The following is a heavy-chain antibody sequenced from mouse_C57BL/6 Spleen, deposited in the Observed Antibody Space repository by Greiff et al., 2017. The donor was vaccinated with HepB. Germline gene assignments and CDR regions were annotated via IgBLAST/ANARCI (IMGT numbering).Heavy chain of an antibody. Sequence: DVKLVESGGGLVQPGGSLKLSCAASGFTFSDYYMYWVRQTPEKRLEWVAYISNGGGSTYYPDTVKGRFTISRDNAKNTLYLQMSRLKSEDTAMYYCAADYDIAYWGQGTLVTVSA. V-gene: IGHV5-12*01. CDR3: AADYDIAY. D-gene: IGHD2-4*01. CDR2: ISNGGGST. J-gene: IGHJ3*01. CDR1: GFTFSDYY.